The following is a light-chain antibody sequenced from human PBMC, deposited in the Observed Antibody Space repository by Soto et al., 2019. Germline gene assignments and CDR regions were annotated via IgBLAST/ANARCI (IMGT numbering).Light chain of an antibody. Sequence: DLQMTQSPSSLSASVGDRVTITCQASQDISNYLNWYQQKPRKAPKLLIYDAINLETGVPSRFSGSGSGTDFTLTISSLEPEDIATYYCQRYDNVPLTFGGGTRVEIK. CDR3: QRYDNVPLT. V-gene: IGKV1-33*01. J-gene: IGKJ4*01. CDR1: QDISNY. CDR2: DAI.